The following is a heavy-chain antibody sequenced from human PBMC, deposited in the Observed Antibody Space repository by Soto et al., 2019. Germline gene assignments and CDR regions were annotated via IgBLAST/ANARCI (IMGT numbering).Heavy chain of an antibody. D-gene: IGHD3-10*01. CDR3: ARGEGSADGGYYYYYMDV. J-gene: IGHJ6*03. CDR2: ISAYNGNT. Sequence: ASVKVSCKASGYTFTSYGISWVRQAPGQGLEWMGWISAYNGNTNYAQKLQGRVTMTTDTSTRTAYMELRSLRSDDTAVYYCARGEGSADGGYYYYYMDVWGKGTTVTVSS. CDR1: GYTFTSYG. V-gene: IGHV1-18*01.